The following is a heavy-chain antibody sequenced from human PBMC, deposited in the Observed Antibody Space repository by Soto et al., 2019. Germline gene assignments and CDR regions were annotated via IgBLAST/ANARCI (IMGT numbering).Heavy chain of an antibody. D-gene: IGHD1-1*01. V-gene: IGHV1-18*01. Sequence: QVHLVQSGAEVKKPGASVKVSCQGSGYAFTTYGITWVRQAPGQGLEWMGWSSAHNGNINYAQKLQGRVTVTRDTYTSTAFMELRRLRYDDTAVYYCARGRYGDYWGQGALVTVSS. CDR1: GYAFTTYG. J-gene: IGHJ4*02. CDR3: ARGRYGDY. CDR2: SSAHNGNI.